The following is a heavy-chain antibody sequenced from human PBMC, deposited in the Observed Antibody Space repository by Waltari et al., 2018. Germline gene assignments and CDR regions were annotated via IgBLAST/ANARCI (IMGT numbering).Heavy chain of an antibody. CDR1: GFTVSNSY. Sequence: EVQLVETGGGLIQPGGSLRLSCAASGFTVSNSYMTWVRQAPGKGLEWVSLIYSDGSTYYADSVKGRCTISRDNSKNTLYLQMNSLRAEDTAVYYCARGMYDILTGWLVPLGYWGQGILVTVSS. D-gene: IGHD3-9*01. V-gene: IGHV3-53*02. CDR2: IYSDGST. J-gene: IGHJ4*02. CDR3: ARGMYDILTGWLVPLGY.